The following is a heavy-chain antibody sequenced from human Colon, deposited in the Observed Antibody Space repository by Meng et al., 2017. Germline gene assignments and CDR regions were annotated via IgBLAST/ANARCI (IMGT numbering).Heavy chain of an antibody. CDR3: TTDRMFYYDTSGAGH. D-gene: IGHD3-22*01. J-gene: IGHJ4*02. Sequence: GGSLRLSCAASGFTFSDAWMSWVRQAPGKGLEWVGRIKTKSDVGTVDYAAPVKGRFTISRDDSKNTLYLQMNSLKIEDTGVYFCTTDRMFYYDTSGAGHWGQGTQVTVSS. CDR2: IKTKSDVGTV. V-gene: IGHV3-15*01. CDR1: GFTFSDAW.